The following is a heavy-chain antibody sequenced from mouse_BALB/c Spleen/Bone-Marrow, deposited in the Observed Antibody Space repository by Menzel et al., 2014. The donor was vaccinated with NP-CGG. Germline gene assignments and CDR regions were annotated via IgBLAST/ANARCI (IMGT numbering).Heavy chain of an antibody. CDR1: GFTFSSYG. J-gene: IGHJ2*01. CDR3: ARGLGFFDY. D-gene: IGHD4-1*01. Sequence: EVHLVESGGGLVQPGGSLKLSCAASGFTFSSYGMSWVRPTPDKRLELVATINSNGGSTYYPDSVKGRFTISRDNAKNTLYLQMSSLKSEDTAMYYCARGLGFFDYWGQGTTLTVSS. CDR2: INSNGGST. V-gene: IGHV5-6-3*01.